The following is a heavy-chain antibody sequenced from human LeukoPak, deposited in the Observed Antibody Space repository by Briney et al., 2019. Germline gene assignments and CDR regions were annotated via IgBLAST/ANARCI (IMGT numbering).Heavy chain of an antibody. CDR3: ARRVYYYYYYMDV. V-gene: IGHV4-34*01. J-gene: IGHJ6*03. CDR2: INHSGST. Sequence: SETLSLTCAVYGGSFSGYYWSWIRQPPGKGLEWIGEINHSGSTNYNPSLKSRVTISVDTSKNQFSLKLSSVTAADTAVYYCARRVYYYYYYMDVWGKGTTVTVS. CDR1: GGSFSGYY.